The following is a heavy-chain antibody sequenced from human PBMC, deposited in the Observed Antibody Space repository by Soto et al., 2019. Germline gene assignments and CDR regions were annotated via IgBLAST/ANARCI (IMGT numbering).Heavy chain of an antibody. Sequence: GAPLKTSCPVSESSFTSYWIGWVRQLPGKGLEWTGIIYPGDSDNLYSPSFTGQVTTVGDKSISTAYLQWSSLKASDTAMYDCARWTRKHSSTCYYNWFDLWGQGTLVTVSS. CDR2: IYPGDSDN. CDR1: ESSFTSYW. J-gene: IGHJ5*02. CDR3: ARWTRKHSSTCYYNWFDL. D-gene: IGHD2-2*01. V-gene: IGHV5-51*01.